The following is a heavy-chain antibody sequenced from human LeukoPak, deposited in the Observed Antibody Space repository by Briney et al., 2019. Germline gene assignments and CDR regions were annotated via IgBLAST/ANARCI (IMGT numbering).Heavy chain of an antibody. CDR3: ARDQIGNGLDY. D-gene: IGHD2-8*01. CDR1: SGSINNHY. Sequence: PSETLSLTCIVSSGSINNHYWSWIRQPPGKGLEWIGYIYNSWNTNYNPSLQSRVTISMDASRKQFSLNLTSVTAADTAVYYCARDQIGNGLDYWGQGTLVTVSS. CDR2: IYNSWNT. V-gene: IGHV4-59*11. J-gene: IGHJ4*02.